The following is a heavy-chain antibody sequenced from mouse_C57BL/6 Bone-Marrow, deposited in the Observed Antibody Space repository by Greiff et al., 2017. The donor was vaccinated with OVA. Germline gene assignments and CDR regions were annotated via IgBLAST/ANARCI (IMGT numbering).Heavy chain of an antibody. D-gene: IGHD1-1*01. CDR1: GYTFTSYW. Sequence: QVQLQQPGTELVKPGASVKLSCKASGYTFTSYWMHWVKQRPGQGLEWIGNINPSNGGTNYNEKFKSKATLTVDKSSSTAYMQLSSLTSEDSAVYYCARSWLLLRYLSWFAYWGHGTLVTFSA. CDR2: INPSNGGT. CDR3: ARSWLLLRYLSWFAY. J-gene: IGHJ3*01. V-gene: IGHV1-53*01.